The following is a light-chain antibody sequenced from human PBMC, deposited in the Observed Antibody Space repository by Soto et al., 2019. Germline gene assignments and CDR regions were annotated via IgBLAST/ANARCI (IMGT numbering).Light chain of an antibody. CDR3: QQSYSTLYT. Sequence: DIQMTQSPSSLSASVGDRVTTTCRASQSISSYLNWYQQKPGKAPKLLIYAASSLQSGVPSRFSGSGSGTDFTRTISSLHSEDFATYYCQQSYSTLYTFGQGTKVDIK. J-gene: IGKJ2*01. CDR2: AAS. V-gene: IGKV1-39*01. CDR1: QSISSY.